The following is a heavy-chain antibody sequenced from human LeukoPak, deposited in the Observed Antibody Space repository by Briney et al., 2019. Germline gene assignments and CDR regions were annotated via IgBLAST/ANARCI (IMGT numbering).Heavy chain of an antibody. CDR1: GFTFSSYA. V-gene: IGHV3-30*04. CDR2: ISYDGSNK. D-gene: IGHD3-10*01. CDR3: GRGAGRRGPFDY. Sequence: GGSLRLSCAASGFTFSSYAMHWVRQAPGKGLEWVAVISYDGSNKYYADSVKGRFTISRDNSKNTLYLQMNSLRAEDTAVYYCGRGAGRRGPFDYGGKGTRFTVPS. J-gene: IGHJ4*02.